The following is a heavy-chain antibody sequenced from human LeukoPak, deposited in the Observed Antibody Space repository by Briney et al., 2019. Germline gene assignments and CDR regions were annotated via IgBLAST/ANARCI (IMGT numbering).Heavy chain of an antibody. Sequence: GGSLRLSCAASGFSNYMSWVRQAPGKGLEWVSLTHSDGNKYYADSVKGRFTISRDNSENSLFLQMNTLRAEDTAVYYCARGENGIGAAFDIWGQGTMVTVSS. CDR2: THSDGNK. CDR1: GFSNY. V-gene: IGHV3-53*01. D-gene: IGHD3-16*01. J-gene: IGHJ3*02. CDR3: ARGENGIGAAFDI.